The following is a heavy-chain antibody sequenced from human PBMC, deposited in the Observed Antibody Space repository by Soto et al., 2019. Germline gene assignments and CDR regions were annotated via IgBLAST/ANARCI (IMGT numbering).Heavy chain of an antibody. CDR2: IYYSGST. J-gene: IGHJ4*02. CDR3: AREGISAGLRHVFDY. V-gene: IGHV4-31*03. Sequence: SETLSLTCTVSGGSISSGGYYWSWIRQHPGKGLEWIGYIYYSGSTYYNPSLKSRVTISVDTSKNQFSLKLSSVTAADTAVYYCAREGISAGLRHVFDYWGQGTLVTVSS. CDR1: GGSISSGGYY. D-gene: IGHD5-12*01.